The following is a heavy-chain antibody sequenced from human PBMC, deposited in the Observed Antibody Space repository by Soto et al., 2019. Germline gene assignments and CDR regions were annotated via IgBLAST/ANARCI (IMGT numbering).Heavy chain of an antibody. J-gene: IGHJ3*02. CDR1: GYTFTGYY. CDR2: INPNSGGT. V-gene: IGHV1-2*02. CDR3: ARVFQAVSGYDPLDAFDI. D-gene: IGHD5-12*01. Sequence: ASVKVSYKASGYTFTGYYMHWVRQAPGQGLEWMGWINPNSGGTNYAQKFQGRVTMTRDTSISTAYMELSRLRSDDTAVYYCARVFQAVSGYDPLDAFDIWGQGTMVTVSS.